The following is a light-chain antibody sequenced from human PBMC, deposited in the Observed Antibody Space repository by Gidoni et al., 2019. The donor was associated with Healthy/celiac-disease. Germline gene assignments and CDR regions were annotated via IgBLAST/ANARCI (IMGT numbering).Light chain of an antibody. CDR2: GAS. CDR1: QSVTSSY. V-gene: IGKV3-20*01. Sequence: EIVLTQSPCTLSLSPGARATLSCRASQSVTSSYLAWYQQKPGQAPRLLVYGASSRATGSPDRFSGSGSGTDFTLTISRLEPEDFAVYYCQKYGSAPFFGGGTKVEIK. J-gene: IGKJ4*01. CDR3: QKYGSAPF.